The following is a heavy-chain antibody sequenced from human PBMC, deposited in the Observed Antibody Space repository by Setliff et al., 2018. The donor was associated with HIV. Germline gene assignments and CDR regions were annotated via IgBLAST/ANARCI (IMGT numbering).Heavy chain of an antibody. D-gene: IGHD3-10*01. CDR1: GGSISSDY. V-gene: IGHV4-59*12. CDR2: IYDSGST. Sequence: SETLSLTCTVSGGSISSDYWSWIRQPPGKGMEWIGFIYDSGSTNYNPSLKSRFFISRDNSKNTLSLQMSGLRAEDTAIYYCVREFRGTYFHHWGQGAQVTVSS. CDR3: VREFRGTYFHH. J-gene: IGHJ4*02.